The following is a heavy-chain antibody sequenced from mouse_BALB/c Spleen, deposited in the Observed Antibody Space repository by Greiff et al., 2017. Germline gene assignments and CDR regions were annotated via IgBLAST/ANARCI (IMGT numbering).Heavy chain of an antibody. CDR3: ASRYDWYFDV. CDR1: GYSITSGYY. J-gene: IGHJ1*01. CDR2: ISYDGSN. D-gene: IGHD2-14*01. V-gene: IGHV3-6*02. Sequence: ESGPGLVKPSQSLSLTCSVTGYSITSGYYWNWIRQFPGNKLEWMGYISYDGSNNYNPSLKNRISITRDTSKNQFFLKLNSVTTEDTATYYCASRYDWYFDVWGAGTTVTVSS.